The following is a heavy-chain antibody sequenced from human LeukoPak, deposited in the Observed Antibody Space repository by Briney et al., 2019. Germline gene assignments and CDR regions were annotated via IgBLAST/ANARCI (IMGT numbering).Heavy chain of an antibody. CDR3: ARDLNREDFDY. Sequence: PGKSLRLSCAASGFGFSNYDVHWVRQAPGKGLEWVAIIWLDGSATYYGDSVKGRFTISRDNSKNILYLQMNDLRVEDTAVYYCARDLNREDFDYWGQGTLVAVSS. J-gene: IGHJ4*02. CDR1: GFGFSNYD. V-gene: IGHV3-33*01. CDR2: IWLDGSAT. D-gene: IGHD1-14*01.